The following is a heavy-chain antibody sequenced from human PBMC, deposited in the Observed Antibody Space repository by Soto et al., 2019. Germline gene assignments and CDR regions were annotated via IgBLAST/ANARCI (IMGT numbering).Heavy chain of an antibody. CDR3: AKDRKGSYCSGGTCYSFDY. J-gene: IGHJ4*02. CDR2: ISGSGGST. Sequence: EVQLLESGGGLVQPGGSLRLSCAASGFTLGTYVMTWVRQAPGKGLEWVSAISGSGGSTNYADPVKGPFTISRDNTKNTLYLQMNSVGVADTAVYYCAKDRKGSYCSGGTCYSFDYWGPGTLVTVPS. D-gene: IGHD2-15*01. CDR1: GFTLGTYV. V-gene: IGHV3-23*01.